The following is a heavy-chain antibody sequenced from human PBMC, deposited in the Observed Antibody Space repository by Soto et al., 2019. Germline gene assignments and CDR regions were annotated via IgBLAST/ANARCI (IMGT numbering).Heavy chain of an antibody. J-gene: IGHJ5*02. CDR1: GGTFSSYT. D-gene: IGHD2-21*02. CDR2: IIPILGIA. CDR3: ARGSAVTAIDNWFDP. V-gene: IGHV1-69*02. Sequence: QVQLVQSGAEVKKPGSSVKVSCKASGGTFSSYTISWVRQAPGQGLEWMGRIIPILGIANYAQKFQGRGTITADKSPRTAYMELSSLSSEDTAVYYCARGSAVTAIDNWFDPWGQGTLVTVSS.